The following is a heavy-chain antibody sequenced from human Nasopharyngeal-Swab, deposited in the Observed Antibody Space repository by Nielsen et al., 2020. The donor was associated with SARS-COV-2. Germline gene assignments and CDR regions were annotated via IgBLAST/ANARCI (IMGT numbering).Heavy chain of an antibody. Sequence: GESLKISCAASGLTFSSYGMHWVRQAPGKGLGWVAVISSDGTNKYYADSVKGRFTISRDNSKNTLYLQMNSLRDEDTAVYYCAKDWGKLDYWGQGTLVTVSS. D-gene: IGHD3-16*01. CDR3: AKDWGKLDY. CDR2: ISSDGTNK. J-gene: IGHJ4*02. CDR1: GLTFSSYG. V-gene: IGHV3-30*18.